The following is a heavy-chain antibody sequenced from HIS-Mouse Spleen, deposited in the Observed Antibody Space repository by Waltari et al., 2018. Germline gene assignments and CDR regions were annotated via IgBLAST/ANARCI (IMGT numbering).Heavy chain of an antibody. J-gene: IGHJ4*02. CDR1: GGSFSGYY. Sequence: QVQLQQWGAGLLKPSETLSLTCAVYGGSFSGYYWSWIRQPPGKGLEWTGEINHSGSTNYNPSLKSRVTISVDTSKNQFSLKLSSVTAADTAVYYCARIAADYGDYGGYFDYWGQGTLVTVSS. CDR3: ARIAADYGDYGGYFDY. V-gene: IGHV4-34*01. D-gene: IGHD4-17*01. CDR2: INHSGST.